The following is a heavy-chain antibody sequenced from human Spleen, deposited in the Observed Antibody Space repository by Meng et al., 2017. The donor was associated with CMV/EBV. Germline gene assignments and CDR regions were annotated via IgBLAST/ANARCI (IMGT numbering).Heavy chain of an antibody. CDR2: IKQDGSEK. CDR1: GFMFSGYW. CDR3: ARARRGIVAGLDS. V-gene: IGHV3-7*01. D-gene: IGHD3-22*01. J-gene: IGHJ4*02. Sequence: GGSLRLSCAASGFMFSGYWMTWVRQAPGKGLEWVANIKQDGSEKYYVGSVKGRFSISRDNANKSLYLQMNSLRVEDTAVYYCARARRGIVAGLDSWGQGTLVTVSS.